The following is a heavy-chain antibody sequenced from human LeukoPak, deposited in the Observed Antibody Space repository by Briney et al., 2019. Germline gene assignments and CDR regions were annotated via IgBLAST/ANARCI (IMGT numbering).Heavy chain of an antibody. CDR2: IYYSGST. CDR1: GGSFSGYY. V-gene: IGHV4-39*01. CDR3: AKTSNSGSASYYNGPFDI. D-gene: IGHD3-10*01. Sequence: SETLSLTCAVYGGSFSGYYWVWVRQPPGKGLEWIGSIYYSGSTYYDPSLKSRVTISVDTSKNQFSLKLSSVTAADTAVFYCAKTSNSGSASYYNGPFDIWGQGTKVTVSS. J-gene: IGHJ3*02.